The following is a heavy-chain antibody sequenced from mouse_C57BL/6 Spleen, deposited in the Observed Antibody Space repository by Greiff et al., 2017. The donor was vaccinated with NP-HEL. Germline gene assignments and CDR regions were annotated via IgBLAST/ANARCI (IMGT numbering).Heavy chain of an antibody. V-gene: IGHV5-17*01. J-gene: IGHJ2*01. CDR2: ISSGSSTI. Sequence: EVMLVESGGGLVKPGGSLKLSCAASGFTFSDYGMHWVRQAPEKGLEWVAYISSGSSTIYYADTVKGRFTITRDNAKNTLFLQMTSLRSEDTAMYYCARVYGSSYGDYFDYWGQGTTLTVSS. CDR3: ARVYGSSYGDYFDY. CDR1: GFTFSDYG. D-gene: IGHD1-1*01.